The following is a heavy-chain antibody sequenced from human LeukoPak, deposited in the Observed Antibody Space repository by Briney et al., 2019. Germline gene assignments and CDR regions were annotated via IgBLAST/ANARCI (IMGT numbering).Heavy chain of an antibody. CDR1: GDSISSYY. J-gene: IGHJ3*02. Sequence: SETLSLTCTVSGDSISSYYWSWTRQPPGKGLEWIGFIYYRGSTNYDPSLKSRVTISLDTSKNQFSLKLSSVTAADTAVYYCARHGNSGTAAFDIWGQGTMVTVSS. V-gene: IGHV4-59*08. CDR3: ARHGNSGTAAFDI. D-gene: IGHD1-26*01. CDR2: IYYRGST.